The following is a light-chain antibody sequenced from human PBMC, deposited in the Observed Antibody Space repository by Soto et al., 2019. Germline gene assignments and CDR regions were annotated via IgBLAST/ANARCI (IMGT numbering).Light chain of an antibody. Sequence: QAVVTQEPSLTVSPGGTVTLTCGSSTGAVTSGHYPYWFQQKSGQAPRALIYDTSNKHSWTPARFSGSLLGGKAALTLSGAQPEDEAEYYCLLSFSGTHVVFGGGTKLT. CDR2: DTS. V-gene: IGLV7-46*01. CDR1: TGAVTSGHY. CDR3: LLSFSGTHVV. J-gene: IGLJ2*01.